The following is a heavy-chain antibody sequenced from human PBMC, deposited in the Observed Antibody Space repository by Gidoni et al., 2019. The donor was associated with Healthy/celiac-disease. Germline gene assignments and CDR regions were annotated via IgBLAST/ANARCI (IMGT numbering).Heavy chain of an antibody. CDR3: AKDSVGSYGLDLYYFDY. CDR2: IRGSGGST. D-gene: IGHD1-26*01. CDR1: GFTFSSYA. Sequence: EVQLVESGGGLVQPGGSLRLSCAASGFTFSSYAMSWVRQAPGKGLEWVSAIRGSGGSTYYADSVKGRFTISRDNSKNTLYLQMNSLRAEDTAVYYCAKDSVGSYGLDLYYFDYWGQGTLVTVSS. V-gene: IGHV3-23*04. J-gene: IGHJ4*02.